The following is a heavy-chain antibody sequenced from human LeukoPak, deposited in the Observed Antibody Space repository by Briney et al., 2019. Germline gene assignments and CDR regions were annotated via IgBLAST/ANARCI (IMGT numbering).Heavy chain of an antibody. CDR2: VFHTGST. J-gene: IGHJ4*02. V-gene: IGHV4-59*08. CDR1: GGSIDTYY. Sequence: SETLSLTCPVSGGSIDTYYWNWIRQPPGKGLEWIGYVFHTGSTYYNPSLKSRVTISVDTSKNQFSLKLSSVTAADTAVYYCARRAAAGNGGFDYWGQGTLVTVSS. CDR3: ARRAAAGNGGFDY. D-gene: IGHD6-13*01.